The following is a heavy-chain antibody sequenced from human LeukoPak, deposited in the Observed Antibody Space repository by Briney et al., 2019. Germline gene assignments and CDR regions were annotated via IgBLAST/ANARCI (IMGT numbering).Heavy chain of an antibody. Sequence: PGGSLRLSCAASGFTFSSYWMSWVRQAPGKGLEWVANIKQDGSEKYYVDSVKGRFTISRDNSKNTLYLQMNTLRPEDTAVYYCARGSLGYCTTTSCSPDVWGKGTTVTVSS. V-gene: IGHV3-7*01. CDR1: GFTFSSYW. CDR2: IKQDGSEK. CDR3: ARGSLGYCTTTSCSPDV. D-gene: IGHD2-2*01. J-gene: IGHJ6*04.